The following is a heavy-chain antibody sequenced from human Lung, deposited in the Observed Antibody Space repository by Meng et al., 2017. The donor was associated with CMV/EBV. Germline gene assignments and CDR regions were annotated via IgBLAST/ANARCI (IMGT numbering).Heavy chain of an antibody. Sequence: SETLSLXXAVYGGSFSGYYWSWIRQPQGKGLEWIGEINHSGSTNYNPSLKSRVTISVDTSKNQFSLKLSSVTAAETAVYYCARSPWQQRGDFDYWGQGTLVTVSS. D-gene: IGHD6-13*01. V-gene: IGHV4-34*01. CDR3: ARSPWQQRGDFDY. CDR2: INHSGST. J-gene: IGHJ4*02. CDR1: GGSFSGYY.